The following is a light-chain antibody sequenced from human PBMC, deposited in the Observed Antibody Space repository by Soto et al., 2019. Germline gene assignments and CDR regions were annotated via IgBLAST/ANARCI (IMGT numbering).Light chain of an antibody. Sequence: EVVLTQSPGTLSLSPGERATLSCRASQSVRNNYVAWYQQKPGQSPKLLIFGSSDRATGIPDRFSGSGSGTDFNLTISRLEPEEFAVYYCQQYGSSPPYTFGQGTKLEIK. CDR3: QQYGSSPPYT. J-gene: IGKJ2*01. V-gene: IGKV3-20*01. CDR2: GSS. CDR1: QSVRNNY.